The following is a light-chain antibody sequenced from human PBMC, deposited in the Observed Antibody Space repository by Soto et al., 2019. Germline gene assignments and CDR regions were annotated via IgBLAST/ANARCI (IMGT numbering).Light chain of an antibody. CDR2: EGS. J-gene: IGLJ2*01. Sequence: QSVLTQPPSVSAAPGQKVTISCSGSSSNIGNNPVSWYHQLPGTAPKLLICEGSRRPSGTPDRFSGSKSGTSVTLAITGLQTGDEADYYCGTWDSSLSSVVFGGGTQLTVL. V-gene: IGLV1-51*01. CDR1: SSNIGNNP. CDR3: GTWDSSLSSVV.